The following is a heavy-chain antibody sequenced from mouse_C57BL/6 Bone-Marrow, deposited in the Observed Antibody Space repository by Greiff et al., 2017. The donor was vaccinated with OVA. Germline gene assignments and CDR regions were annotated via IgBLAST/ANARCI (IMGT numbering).Heavy chain of an antibody. CDR2: ISDGGSYT. Sequence: EVQLVESGGGLVKPGGSLKLSCAASGFTFSSYAMSWVRQTPEKRLEWVATISDGGSYTYYPDNVKGRFTISRDNAKNNLYLQMSHLKSEDTAMYYCARDEEGYYFDYWGQGTTLTVSS. CDR3: ARDEEGYYFDY. CDR1: GFTFSSYA. J-gene: IGHJ2*01. V-gene: IGHV5-4*01.